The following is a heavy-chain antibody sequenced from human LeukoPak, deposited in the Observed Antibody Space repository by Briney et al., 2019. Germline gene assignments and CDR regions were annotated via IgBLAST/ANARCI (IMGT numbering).Heavy chain of an antibody. CDR1: GFTFSSYA. D-gene: IGHD3-3*01. V-gene: IGHV3-23*01. CDR3: AIHHFLEWLGGP. CDR2: ISGSRT. J-gene: IGHJ5*02. Sequence: GGSLRLSCAASGFTFSSYAMSWVRQAPGKGLEWVSTISGSRTYYADSVKGRFTISRDNSKNTLYLQMNSLRAEDTAAYYCAIHHFLEWLGGPWGQGTLVTVSS.